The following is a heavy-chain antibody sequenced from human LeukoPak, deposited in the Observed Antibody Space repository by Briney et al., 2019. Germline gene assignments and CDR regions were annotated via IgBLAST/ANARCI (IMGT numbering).Heavy chain of an antibody. CDR3: ALLAVASDFDY. J-gene: IGHJ4*02. D-gene: IGHD6-19*01. Sequence: SGGSLRLSCAVSGFTFSIYEMNWVRQAPGKGLEWVSNIGSSGNTRYYADSVKGRFTVPRDNAKNSLYLQMNSLRAEDTAVYYCALLAVASDFDYWGQGALVTVSS. V-gene: IGHV3-48*03. CDR2: IGSSGNTR. CDR1: GFTFSIYE.